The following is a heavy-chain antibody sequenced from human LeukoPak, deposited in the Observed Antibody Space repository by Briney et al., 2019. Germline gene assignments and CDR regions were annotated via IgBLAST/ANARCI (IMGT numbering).Heavy chain of an antibody. CDR2: IYSGGST. V-gene: IGHV3-53*01. D-gene: IGHD1-26*01. CDR3: ARDGIVGATDY. CDR1: GFTVSNNY. J-gene: IGHJ4*02. Sequence: PGGSLRLSCAVSGFTVSNNYMSWVRQAPGRGLEWVSAIYSGGSTYYADYVKGRFTISRDNSENTVYLQMNSLRAEDTAVYYCARDGIVGATDYWGQGTLVTVSS.